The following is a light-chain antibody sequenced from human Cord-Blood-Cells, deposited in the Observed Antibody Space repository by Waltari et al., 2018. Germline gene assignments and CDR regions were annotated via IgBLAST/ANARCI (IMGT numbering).Light chain of an antibody. CDR3: MIWHSSAWV. CDR2: YKSDSDK. V-gene: IGLV5-45*03. J-gene: IGLJ3*02. CDR1: SGINVGTYR. Sequence: QAVLTQPSSLSASPGASASLTCTLRSGINVGTYRIYWYQHKPGSPPQYLLRYKSDSDKKQGAGVPSRFSGSKDASANAEILLISGLESEDEADYYCMIWHSSAWVFGGGTKLTVL.